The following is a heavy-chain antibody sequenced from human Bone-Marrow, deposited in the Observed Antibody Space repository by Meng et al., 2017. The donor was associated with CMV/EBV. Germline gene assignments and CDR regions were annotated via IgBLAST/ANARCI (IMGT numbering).Heavy chain of an antibody. Sequence: SETLSLTCAVYGGSFSGYYWSWIRQPPGKGLEWIGELNHSGSTNYNPSLKSRVTISVDTSKNQFSLKLSSVTAADTAVYYCARDRGQGGIVVVAAAHGAFEIWGQGTMVTVSS. D-gene: IGHD2-2*01. V-gene: IGHV4-34*01. CDR2: LNHSGST. CDR1: GGSFSGYY. J-gene: IGHJ3*02. CDR3: ARDRGQGGIVVVAAAHGAFEI.